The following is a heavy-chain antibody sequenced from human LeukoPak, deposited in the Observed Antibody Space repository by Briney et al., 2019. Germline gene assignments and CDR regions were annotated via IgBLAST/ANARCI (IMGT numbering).Heavy chain of an antibody. CDR3: ARVASGYEPQYSSGWYDWYFDL. V-gene: IGHV4-4*02. D-gene: IGHD6-19*01. J-gene: IGHJ2*01. Sequence: SGTLSLTCAVSGGSISISNWWSRVRQPPGKGLEWIGENYHSGSTNYNPSLKSRVPIAVYTSKKQFSLQRSSVTAADTAVYYCARVASGYEPQYSSGWYDWYFDLWGSGTLVTVSS. CDR1: GGSISISNW. CDR2: NYHSGST.